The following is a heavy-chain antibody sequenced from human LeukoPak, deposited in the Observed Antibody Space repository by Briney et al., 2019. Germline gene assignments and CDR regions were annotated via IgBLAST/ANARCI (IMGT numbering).Heavy chain of an antibody. CDR1: GFTFSSYA. CDR3: VRDWGYDSSGYWQKYFDT. D-gene: IGHD3-22*01. J-gene: IGHJ4*02. V-gene: IGHV3-23*01. Sequence: PGGSLRLSCAASGFTFSSYAMSWVRQAPGKGLEWVSAISGSGGSTYYADSEKGRFTISRDNAKNTLYLQTNSLRAEDTAVYYCVRDWGYDSSGYWQKYFDTWGQGTLVTVSS. CDR2: ISGSGGST.